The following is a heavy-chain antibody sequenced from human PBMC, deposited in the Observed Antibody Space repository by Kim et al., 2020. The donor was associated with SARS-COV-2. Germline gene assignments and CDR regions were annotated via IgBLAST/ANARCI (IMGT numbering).Heavy chain of an antibody. D-gene: IGHD6-19*01. CDR2: INSDGSST. V-gene: IGHV3-74*01. J-gene: IGHJ6*02. CDR3: ARGGALSSGWFNPGKYYYGMDV. CDR1: GFTFSSYW. Sequence: GGSLRLSCAASGFTFSSYWMHWVRQAPGKGLVWVSRINSDGSSTSYADSVKGRFTISRDNAKNTLYLQMNSLRAEDTAVYYCARGGALSSGWFNPGKYYYGMDVWGQGTTVTVSS.